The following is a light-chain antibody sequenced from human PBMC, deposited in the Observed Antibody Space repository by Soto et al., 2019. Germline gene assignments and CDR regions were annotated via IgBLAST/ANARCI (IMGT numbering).Light chain of an antibody. CDR2: EVS. J-gene: IGLJ2*01. Sequence: QSALTQPPSASGSPGQSVTISCTETSSDVGGYNYVSWYQQHPGKAPKLMIYEVSKRPSGVPDRFSGSKSGNTASLTVSGLQAEDEGDYYCSSYAGSTDVVFGGGTQLTVL. V-gene: IGLV2-8*01. CDR3: SSYAGSTDVV. CDR1: SSDVGGYNY.